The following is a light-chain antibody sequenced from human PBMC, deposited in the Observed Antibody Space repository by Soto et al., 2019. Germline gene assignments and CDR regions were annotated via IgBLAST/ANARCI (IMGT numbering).Light chain of an antibody. CDR3: QQYGSSPWT. CDR1: QSVSSSY. Sequence: DIVMTQSPATLSVSPGERATLSCRASQSVSSSYLAWYQQKPGQAPRLLIYGASSRATGIPDRFSGSGSGTDFTLTISGLQAEDFAVYYCQQYGSSPWTFGQGTKVDIK. J-gene: IGKJ1*01. CDR2: GAS. V-gene: IGKV3-20*01.